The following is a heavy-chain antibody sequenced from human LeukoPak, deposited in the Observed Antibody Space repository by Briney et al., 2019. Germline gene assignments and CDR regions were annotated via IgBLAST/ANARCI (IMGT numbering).Heavy chain of an antibody. V-gene: IGHV1-69*13. J-gene: IGHJ5*02. D-gene: IGHD5-12*01. CDR1: GGTFSSYA. CDR2: IIPIFGTA. Sequence: SVKVSCKASGGTFSSYAISWVRQAPGQGLEWMGGIIPIFGTANYAQKFQGRVTITADESTSTAYMELSSLRSEDTAVYYCSRSSAGYSGYDLRWFDPWGQGTLVTVSS. CDR3: SRSSAGYSGYDLRWFDP.